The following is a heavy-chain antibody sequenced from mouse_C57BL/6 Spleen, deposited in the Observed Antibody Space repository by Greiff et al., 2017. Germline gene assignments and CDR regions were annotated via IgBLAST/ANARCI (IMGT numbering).Heavy chain of an antibody. V-gene: IGHV5-17*01. CDR1: GFTFSDYG. D-gene: IGHD1-1*01. Sequence: EVKLVEPGGGLVKPGGSLKLSCAASGFTFSDYGMHWVRQAPEKGLEWVAYLSSGSSTIYYADTVKGRFTISRDNAKNTLFLQLTSLRSADTAMYYCAKTYYYGSSYFDYWGQGTTLTVSS. CDR2: LSSGSSTI. J-gene: IGHJ2*01. CDR3: AKTYYYGSSYFDY.